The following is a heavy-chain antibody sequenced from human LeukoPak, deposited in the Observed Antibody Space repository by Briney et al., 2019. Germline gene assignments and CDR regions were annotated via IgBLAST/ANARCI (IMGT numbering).Heavy chain of an antibody. CDR3: ARVDYGYYSKDFDY. CDR2: INHSGST. CDR1: GGSFSGYY. V-gene: IGHV4-34*01. D-gene: IGHD4-17*01. Sequence: SETLSLTCAVYGGSFSGYYWSWIRQPPGKGLEWIGEINHSGSTNYNPSLKSRVTMSVDTSKNQFSLKVNSMTAADTAVYYCARVDYGYYSKDFDYWGQGALVTVS. J-gene: IGHJ4*02.